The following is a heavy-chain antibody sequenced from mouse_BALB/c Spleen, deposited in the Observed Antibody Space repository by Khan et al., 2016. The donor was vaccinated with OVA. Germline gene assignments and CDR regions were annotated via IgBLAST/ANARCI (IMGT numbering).Heavy chain of an antibody. V-gene: IGHV1-76*01. CDR3: ARPSDNSGSLFAY. D-gene: IGHD3-2*01. Sequence: VQLQQSGAELVRPGASVKLSCKTSGYIFTSYWIHWVKQRSGQGLEWIARIYPGTGSTHYNEKFKGKATLTADKSSSTAYMQLSSLKSAASAVFFCARPSDNSGSLFAYWGQGTLVTVSA. CDR2: IYPGTGST. J-gene: IGHJ3*01. CDR1: GYIFTSYW.